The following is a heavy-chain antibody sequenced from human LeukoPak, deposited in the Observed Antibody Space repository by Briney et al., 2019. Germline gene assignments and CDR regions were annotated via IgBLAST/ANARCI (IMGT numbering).Heavy chain of an antibody. CDR3: ARGKYYYDSSGYYELDY. CDR1: GGSISSYY. J-gene: IGHJ4*02. Sequence: SETLPLTCTVSGGSISSYYWSWIRQPPGKGLEWIGYIYYSGSTNYNPSLKSRVTISVDTSKNQFSLKLSSVTAADTAVYYCARGKYYYDSSGYYELDYWGQGTLVTVSS. V-gene: IGHV4-59*01. D-gene: IGHD3-22*01. CDR2: IYYSGST.